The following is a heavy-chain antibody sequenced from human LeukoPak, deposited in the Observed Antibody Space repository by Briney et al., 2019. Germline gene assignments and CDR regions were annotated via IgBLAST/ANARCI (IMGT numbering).Heavy chain of an antibody. CDR3: ASNNWNPLDY. CDR1: GFSVSNNY. J-gene: IGHJ4*02. CDR2: IYSGGST. Sequence: GGSLRLSCAVSGFSVSNNYLSWVRQAPGKGLEWVSVIYSGGSTYYADSVKGRFIISRDNSKNTLYLQMNSLRAEDTAVYYCASNNWNPLDYWGQGTLVTVSS. D-gene: IGHD1-1*01. V-gene: IGHV3-66*01.